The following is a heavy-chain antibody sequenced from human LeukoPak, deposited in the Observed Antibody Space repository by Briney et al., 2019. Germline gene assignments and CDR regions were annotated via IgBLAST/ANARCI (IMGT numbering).Heavy chain of an antibody. CDR2: IYYSGST. CDR3: ARRNSSGWSNWFDP. CDR1: GGSISSSSYY. J-gene: IGHJ5*02. Sequence: PSETLSLTCTVSGGSISSSSYYWGWIRQPPGKGLEWIGSIYYSGSTYYNPSLKSRVTISVDTSKNQFSLKLSSVTAADTAVYYCARRNSSGWSNWFDPWGQGTLVTVSS. D-gene: IGHD6-19*01. V-gene: IGHV4-39*01.